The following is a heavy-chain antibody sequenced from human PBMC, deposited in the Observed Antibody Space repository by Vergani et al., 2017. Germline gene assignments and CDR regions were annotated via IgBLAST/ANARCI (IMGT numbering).Heavy chain of an antibody. CDR1: GGSISSGGYS. CDR3: ARGHDSSGYYYDY. D-gene: IGHD3-22*01. J-gene: IGHJ4*02. CDR2: IYHSGST. Sequence: QLQLQESGSGLVKPSQTLSLTFAVSGGSISSGGYSLSWIRQPPGKGLEWIGYIYHSGSTYYNPSLKSRVTISVDRSKNQFSLKLRSVTAADTAVYYCARGHDSSGYYYDYWGQGTLVTVSS. V-gene: IGHV4-30-2*01.